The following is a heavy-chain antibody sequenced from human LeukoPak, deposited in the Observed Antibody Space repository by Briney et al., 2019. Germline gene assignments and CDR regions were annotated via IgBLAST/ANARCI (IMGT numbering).Heavy chain of an antibody. J-gene: IGHJ4*02. Sequence: SETLSLTCTVSGDSISSGNYWGWIRQPPGKGLEWIGYIYYSGSTNYNPSLKSRVTISVDTSKNQFSLKLSSVTAADTAVYYCARGGGYGSARGYFDYWGQGTLVTVSS. CDR3: ARGGGYGSARGYFDY. CDR2: IYYSGST. CDR1: GDSISSGNY. D-gene: IGHD3-10*01. V-gene: IGHV4-61*01.